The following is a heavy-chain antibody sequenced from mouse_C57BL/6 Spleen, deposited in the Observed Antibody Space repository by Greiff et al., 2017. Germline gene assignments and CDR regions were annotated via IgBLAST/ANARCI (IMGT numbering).Heavy chain of an antibody. CDR3: ARSLNWYYFDD. CDR2: INYDGCSP. J-gene: IGHJ2*01. V-gene: IGHV5-16*01. CDR1: GFTFSDYY. Sequence: EVQLVESEGGLVQPGSSMKLSCTASGFTFSDYYMAWVRQVPEKGLEWVANINYDGCSPYYMDSLKSRFISSRDNAKNILYLQMSSLKSEDTASYYCARSLNWYYFDDWGQGTTLTVSS. D-gene: IGHD4-1*01.